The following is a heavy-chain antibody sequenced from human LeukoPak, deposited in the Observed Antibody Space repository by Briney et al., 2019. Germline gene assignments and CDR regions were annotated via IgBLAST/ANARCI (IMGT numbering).Heavy chain of an antibody. CDR2: ISGSGGRT. CDR1: GFTFSTYA. CDR3: AKEKESSGYFDY. V-gene: IGHV3-23*01. Sequence: GGSLRLSCAASGFTFSTYAMSWVRQAPGKGQEWVSAISGSGGRTYYADSVKGLFTISRDNSKNTLYLQMNSLRAEDTAVYYCAKEKESSGYFDYWGQGTLVSVSS. D-gene: IGHD3-10*01. J-gene: IGHJ4*02.